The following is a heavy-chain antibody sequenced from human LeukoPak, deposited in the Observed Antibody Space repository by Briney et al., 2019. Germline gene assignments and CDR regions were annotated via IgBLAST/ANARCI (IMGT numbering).Heavy chain of an antibody. CDR2: INPNSGGT. CDR3: ARAMVRGLRVVGY. J-gene: IGHJ4*02. V-gene: IGHV1-2*02. CDR1: GYTFTGYY. D-gene: IGHD3-10*01. Sequence: ASVKVSCKASGYTFTGYYMHWVRQAPGQGLEWMGWINPNSGGTNYAQKFQGRVTMTRDTSISTAYMELSRLRSEDTAVYFCARAMVRGLRVVGYWGQGTLVTVSS.